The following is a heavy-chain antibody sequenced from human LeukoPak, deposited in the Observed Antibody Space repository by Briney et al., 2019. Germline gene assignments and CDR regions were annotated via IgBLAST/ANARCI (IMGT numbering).Heavy chain of an antibody. CDR1: VFTFSSNW. CDR2: INSDGSST. D-gene: IGHD6-13*01. Sequence: GGSLRLSCAASVFTFSSNWMHWVRQAPGKGLVWVSRINSDGSSTSYADSVKGRFTISRDNAKNTLYLQMNSLRAEDTAVYYCARDLPYSSPYYYYYYMDVWGKGTTVTVSS. J-gene: IGHJ6*03. CDR3: ARDLPYSSPYYYYYYMDV. V-gene: IGHV3-74*01.